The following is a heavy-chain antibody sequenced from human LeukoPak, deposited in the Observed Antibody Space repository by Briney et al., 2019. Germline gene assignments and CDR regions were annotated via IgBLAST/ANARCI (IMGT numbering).Heavy chain of an antibody. CDR1: GFTVSSNY. D-gene: IGHD2-21*01. CDR2: IYSGGST. V-gene: IGHV3-53*01. CDR3: AKDFRIGYSAHFDY. Sequence: PGGSLRLPCAASGFTVSSNYMSWVRQAPGKGLEWVSVIYSGGSTYYADSVKGRFSISRDNSKNTLYLQMDSLRGEDTAVYYCAKDFRIGYSAHFDYWGQGALVTVSS. J-gene: IGHJ4*02.